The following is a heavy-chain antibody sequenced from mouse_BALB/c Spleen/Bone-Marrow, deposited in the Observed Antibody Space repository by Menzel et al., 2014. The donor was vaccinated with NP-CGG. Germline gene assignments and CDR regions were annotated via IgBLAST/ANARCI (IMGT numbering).Heavy chain of an antibody. CDR2: INPSTGYT. CDR1: GYTLTSYW. J-gene: IGHJ3*01. D-gene: IGHD2-4*01. V-gene: IGHV1-7*01. Sequence: SGAELAKPGASVKMSCKASGYTLTSYWMHWVKQRPGQGLEWIGYINPSTGYTEYNQKFKDKATLTAVKSSTTAYMQLRSLTSEDSAVYYCARDDYDAIAYWGQGTLVTVSA. CDR3: ARDDYDAIAY.